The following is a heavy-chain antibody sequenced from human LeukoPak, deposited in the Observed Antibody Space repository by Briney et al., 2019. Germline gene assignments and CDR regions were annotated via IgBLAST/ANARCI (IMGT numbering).Heavy chain of an antibody. D-gene: IGHD6-19*01. CDR3: ARHVKGGWWD. V-gene: IGHV4-59*08. J-gene: IGHJ4*02. Sequence: PSETLSLTCTVSGGSISSYYWSWIRQPPGEGLEWIGYIYYSGSTNYNPSLKSRVTISVDTSKNQFSLKLSSVTAADTAVYYCARHVKGGWWDWGQGTLVTVSS. CDR2: IYYSGST. CDR1: GGSISSYY.